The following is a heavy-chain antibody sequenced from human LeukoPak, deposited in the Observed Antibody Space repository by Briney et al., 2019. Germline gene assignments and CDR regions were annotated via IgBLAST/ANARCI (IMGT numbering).Heavy chain of an antibody. Sequence: SETLSLTCQVFGGSISSYYWGWIRQPPGKGLEWIGSIYYRGSTYYTPSLQSRVTISVDTSKNQFSLKLSSVTAADTAVYYCARQNGAADYWGQGTLVTVSS. CDR1: GGSISSYY. D-gene: IGHD2-8*01. CDR3: ARQNGAADY. CDR2: IYYRGST. J-gene: IGHJ4*02. V-gene: IGHV4-39*01.